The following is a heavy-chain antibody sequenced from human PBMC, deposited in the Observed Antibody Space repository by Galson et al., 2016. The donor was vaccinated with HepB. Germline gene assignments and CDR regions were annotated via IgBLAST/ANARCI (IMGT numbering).Heavy chain of an antibody. CDR1: GYTLTDHY. V-gene: IGHV1-2*02. CDR3: ARDVDIVVVPAAMLSF. CDR2: INPNSGGT. Sequence: SVKVSCKASGYTLTDHYIHWVRQAPGQGLEWMGWINPNSGGTNFAQSFQGRVTMTRDTPTNTAYMELSRLRSDDTAVYYCARDVDIVVVPAAMLSFWGQGTLVTVSS. D-gene: IGHD2-2*03. J-gene: IGHJ4*02.